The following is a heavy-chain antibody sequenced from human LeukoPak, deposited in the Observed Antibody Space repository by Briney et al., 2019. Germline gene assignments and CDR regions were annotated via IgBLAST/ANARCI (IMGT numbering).Heavy chain of an antibody. J-gene: IGHJ4*02. Sequence: SQTLSLTCTVSGGSIGSGDYYWSWIRQPAGKGLEWIGRIYTSGSTNYNPSLKSRVTISVDTSKNQFSLKLSSVTAADTAVYYCATTKPRRFGIFDYWGQGTLVTVSS. CDR2: IYTSGST. CDR3: ATTKPRRFGIFDY. D-gene: IGHD3-10*01. V-gene: IGHV4-61*02. CDR1: GGSIGSGDYY.